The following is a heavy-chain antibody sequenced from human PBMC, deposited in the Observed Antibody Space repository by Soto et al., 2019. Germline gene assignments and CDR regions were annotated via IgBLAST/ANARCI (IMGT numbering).Heavy chain of an antibody. CDR3: ASHYFSSSWYSVDY. J-gene: IGHJ4*02. D-gene: IGHD6-13*01. Sequence: PSETLSLTCTVSGGSISSYYWSWIRQPAGKGLEWIGRIYTSGSTNYNPSLKSRVTMSVDTSKNQFSLKLSSVTAADTAVYYCASHYFSSSWYSVDYWGQGTLVTVS. CDR2: IYTSGST. CDR1: GGSISSYY. V-gene: IGHV4-4*07.